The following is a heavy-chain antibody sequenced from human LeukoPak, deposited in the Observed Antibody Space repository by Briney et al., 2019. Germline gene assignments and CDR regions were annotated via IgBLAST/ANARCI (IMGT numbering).Heavy chain of an antibody. J-gene: IGHJ5*02. D-gene: IGHD1-1*01. V-gene: IGHV1-46*01. CDR2: SNPSGGST. Sequence: GASVKVSCKASGYTFTAYYIHWVRQAPGQGLEWMGISNPSGGSTDYAQRFQGRVTMTADTSTSTVFMELSSLRSEDTAVYYCTRGLGGTTLRSDWFDPWGQGTLVTVSS. CDR1: GYTFTAYY. CDR3: TRGLGGTTLRSDWFDP.